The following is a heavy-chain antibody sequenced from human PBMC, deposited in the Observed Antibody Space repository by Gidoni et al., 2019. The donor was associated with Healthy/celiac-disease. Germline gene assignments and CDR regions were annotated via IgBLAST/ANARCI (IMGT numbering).Heavy chain of an antibody. D-gene: IGHD1-1*01. CDR3: ARGTKGKSFPPKNYYYGMDV. CDR2: IHHSGST. V-gene: IGHV4-34*01. J-gene: IGHJ6*02. Sequence: QVQLQQCGAGLLKPQETLYLTCPVSEGSFSGYYWSWIRQPPGKGLEWIGEIHHSGSTNYNPSLKSRVTISVDTSKNQFSLKLSSVTAADTAVYYCARGTKGKSFPPKNYYYGMDVWGQGTTVTVSS. CDR1: EGSFSGYY.